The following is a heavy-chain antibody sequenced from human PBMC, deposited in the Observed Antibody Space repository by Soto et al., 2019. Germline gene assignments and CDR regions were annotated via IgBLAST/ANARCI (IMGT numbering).Heavy chain of an antibody. CDR3: ARSSRGITAAGLYYYYGMDV. J-gene: IGHJ6*02. CDR2: IIPILGTA. D-gene: IGHD6-13*01. Sequence: SVKVSCKASGGTFSSYAISWVRQAPGQGLEWMGGIIPILGTANYAQKFQGRVTITADESTSTAYMELSSLRSEDTAVYYCARSSRGITAAGLYYYYGMDVWGQGTTVTVSS. CDR1: GGTFSSYA. V-gene: IGHV1-69*13.